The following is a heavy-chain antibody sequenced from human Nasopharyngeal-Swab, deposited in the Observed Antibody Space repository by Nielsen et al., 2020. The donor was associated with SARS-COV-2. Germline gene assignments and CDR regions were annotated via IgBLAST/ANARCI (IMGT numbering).Heavy chain of an antibody. CDR2: IYYSGST. V-gene: IGHV4-61*01. CDR1: GGSVSSGSYY. J-gene: IGHJ4*02. D-gene: IGHD6-13*01. Sequence: SETLSLTCTVSGGSVSSGSYYWSWIRQPPGKGLEWIGYIYYSGSTNYNPSLTSRVTISVDTSKNQFSLKLNSVTAADTAVYYWARGGGSSSWVDYWGQGTLVTVSS. CDR3: ARGGGSSSWVDY.